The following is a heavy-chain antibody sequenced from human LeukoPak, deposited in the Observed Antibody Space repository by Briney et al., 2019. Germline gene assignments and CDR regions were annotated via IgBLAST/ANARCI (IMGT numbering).Heavy chain of an antibody. V-gene: IGHV3-11*05. Sequence: GGSLKLSSTASGFTFSDAYMNWIRQAPGTGLEWVAYISDGGYYTDYSDSVQGRFTVSRDNAKNSLYLQMDSLRAEDTAIYYCVRDLSSKRSFWGQGTQVTVS. J-gene: IGHJ4*02. CDR2: ISDGGYYT. CDR1: GFTFSDAY. CDR3: VRDLSSKRSF. D-gene: IGHD1-26*01.